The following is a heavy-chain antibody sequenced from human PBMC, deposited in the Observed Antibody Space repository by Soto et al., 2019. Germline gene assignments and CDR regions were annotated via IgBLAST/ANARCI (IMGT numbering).Heavy chain of an antibody. D-gene: IGHD6-6*01. V-gene: IGHV3-23*01. J-gene: IGHJ6*02. CDR2: ISGSGGST. CDR1: GFTFSSYA. Sequence: GGSLRLSCAASGFTFSSYAMSWVRQAPGKGLEWVSAISGSGGSTYYADSVKGRFTISRDNSKDTLYLQMNSLRAEDTAVYYCAKENEYSSSLATLYYYYGMDVWGQGTTVTVSS. CDR3: AKENEYSSSLATLYYYYGMDV.